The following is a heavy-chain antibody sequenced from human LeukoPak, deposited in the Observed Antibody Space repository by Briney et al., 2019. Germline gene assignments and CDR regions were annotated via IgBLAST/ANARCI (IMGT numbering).Heavy chain of an antibody. V-gene: IGHV3-49*03. CDR2: IRSKAYGGTT. J-gene: IGHJ4*02. Sequence: GGSLRLSCTASGFTFGDYVMGWFRQAPGKGLEWVGFIRSKAYGGTTEYAASVKGRFTISRDDSKSIAYLQMNSLKTEDTAVYYCTRDSACCSSTSCYTWGQGTLVTVSS. CDR1: GFTFGDYV. D-gene: IGHD2-2*02. CDR3: TRDSACCSSTSCYT.